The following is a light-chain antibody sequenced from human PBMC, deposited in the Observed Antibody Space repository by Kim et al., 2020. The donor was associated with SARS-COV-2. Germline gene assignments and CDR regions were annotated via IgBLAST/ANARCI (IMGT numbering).Light chain of an antibody. CDR1: KLGNKY. CDR2: QDT. J-gene: IGLJ2*01. CDR3: QAWDSSTVV. Sequence: SYELTQPPSVSVSPGQTASITCSGDKLGNKYACWYQQKPGQSPVLVIYQDTKRPSGIPERFPGSNSGNTATLTISGTQAMDAGDYYCQAWDSSTVVFGGG. V-gene: IGLV3-1*01.